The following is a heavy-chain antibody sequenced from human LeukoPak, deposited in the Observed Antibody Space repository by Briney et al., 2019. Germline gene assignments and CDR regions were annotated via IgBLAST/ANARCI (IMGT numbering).Heavy chain of an antibody. CDR1: GFTFSSYG. J-gene: IGHJ6*02. V-gene: IGHV3-30*02. Sequence: GGSLRLSCAASGFTFSSYGMHWVRQAPGKGLEWVAFIRYDGSNKYYADSVKGRFTISRDNSKNTLYLQMNSLRAEDTAVYYCAKATTGVDLYSSSWYFRNYYYGMDVWGQGTTVTVSS. D-gene: IGHD6-13*01. CDR2: IRYDGSNK. CDR3: AKATTGVDLYSSSWYFRNYYYGMDV.